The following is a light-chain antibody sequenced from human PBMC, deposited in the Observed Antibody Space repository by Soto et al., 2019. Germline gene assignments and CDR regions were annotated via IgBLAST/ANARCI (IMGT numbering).Light chain of an antibody. Sequence: DIQLTQSPSFLSASVGDRVTITCRASQGISSYLAWYQQKPGKAPKLLIYAASTLQSGVPSRFSGRGSGTELHLAISSLQTEDFSPYSCQQLNSYPWTFGQGTKVQLK. J-gene: IGKJ1*01. V-gene: IGKV1-9*01. CDR3: QQLNSYPWT. CDR1: QGISSY. CDR2: AAS.